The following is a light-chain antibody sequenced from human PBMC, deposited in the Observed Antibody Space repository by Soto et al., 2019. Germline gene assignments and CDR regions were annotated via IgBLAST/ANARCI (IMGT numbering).Light chain of an antibody. Sequence: EIVLTQSPATLSLSPGERATLSCRASQSVSSYLAWYQQKPGQAPRLLIYDASNRATGIPARFSGSGSGTDFTLTINCLETEDFAVYYCQQRSNWPTFGPGTKVDIK. V-gene: IGKV3-11*01. CDR2: DAS. J-gene: IGKJ3*01. CDR1: QSVSSY. CDR3: QQRSNWPT.